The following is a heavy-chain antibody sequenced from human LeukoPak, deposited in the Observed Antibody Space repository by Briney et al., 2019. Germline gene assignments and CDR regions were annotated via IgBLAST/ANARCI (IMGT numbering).Heavy chain of an antibody. J-gene: IGHJ5*02. V-gene: IGHV1-18*01. CDR2: INAYTGDT. Sequence: ASVKVSCKASGYTFGSYGITWVRQAPGQGLEWMGWINAYTGDTNYAEKLQGRVTMTTGTSTTTAYMELKSLRSDDTAVYYCARDLWFGEALRYNWFDPWGQGTLVTVSS. D-gene: IGHD3-10*01. CDR3: ARDLWFGEALRYNWFDP. CDR1: GYTFGSYG.